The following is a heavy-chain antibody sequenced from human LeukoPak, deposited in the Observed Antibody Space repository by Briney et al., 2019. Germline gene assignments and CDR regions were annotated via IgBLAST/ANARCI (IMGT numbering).Heavy chain of an antibody. Sequence: GSSVKVSCKASGGTFSSYAISWVRQAPGQGLEWMGGIIPIFGTANYAQKFQGRVTITADESTSTAYMELSSLRSEDTAVYYCATAPWYANWFDPWGQGTLVTVSS. D-gene: IGHD2-15*01. CDR1: GGTFSSYA. CDR3: ATAPWYANWFDP. V-gene: IGHV1-69*01. J-gene: IGHJ5*02. CDR2: IIPIFGTA.